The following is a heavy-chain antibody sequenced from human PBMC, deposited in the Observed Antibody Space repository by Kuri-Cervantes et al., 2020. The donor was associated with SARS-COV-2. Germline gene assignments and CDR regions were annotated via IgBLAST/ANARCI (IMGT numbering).Heavy chain of an antibody. CDR2: IVVGSGNT. CDR1: GSTFSGSA. D-gene: IGHD3-10*01. CDR3: APFYYRSINNWSDP. V-gene: IGHV1-58*02. Sequence: SVKVSCKASGSTFSGSAIQWVRQARGQRLEWIGWIVVGSGNTDYAREFQERVTITKDMSTTTVYMELSGLRSDDTAMYYCAPFYYRSINNWSDPWGQGTQVTVSS. J-gene: IGHJ5*02.